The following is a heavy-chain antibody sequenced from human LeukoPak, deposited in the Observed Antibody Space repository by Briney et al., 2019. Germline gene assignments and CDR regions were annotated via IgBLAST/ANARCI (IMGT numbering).Heavy chain of an antibody. Sequence: SETLSLTCTVSGGSLSSYYWSWIRQPPGKGLEWIGYIYYSGNTNYNPSLKSRVTISVDTSKNQFSLKLSSVTAADTAVYYCARKGWFGPITRPFDYWGQGTLVTVSS. CDR3: ARKGWFGPITRPFDY. CDR2: IYYSGNT. CDR1: GGSLSSYY. D-gene: IGHD3-10*01. J-gene: IGHJ4*02. V-gene: IGHV4-59*12.